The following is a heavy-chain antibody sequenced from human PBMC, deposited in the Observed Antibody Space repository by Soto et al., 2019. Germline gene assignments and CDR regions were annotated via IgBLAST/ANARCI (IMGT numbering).Heavy chain of an antibody. CDR2: INAGNGNT. CDR1: GYTFTSYA. D-gene: IGHD2-15*01. CDR3: AKDACGSSCSPLPFDTFDI. J-gene: IGHJ3*02. Sequence: ASVKVSFKASGYTFTSYAMHWVRQAPGQRLEWMGWINAGNGNTKYSQKFQGRFTISRDNSKNTLYLQMNSLRAEDTAVYYCAKDACGSSCSPLPFDTFDIWGQGTMVTVSS. V-gene: IGHV1-3*01.